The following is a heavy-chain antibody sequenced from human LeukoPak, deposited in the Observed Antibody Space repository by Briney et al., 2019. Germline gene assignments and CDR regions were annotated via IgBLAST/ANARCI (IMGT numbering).Heavy chain of an antibody. J-gene: IGHJ6*03. CDR1: GGSFSGYY. D-gene: IGHD5-18*01. V-gene: IGHV4-34*01. Sequence: TSSETLSLTCAVYGGSFSGYYWSWIRQPPGKGLEWIGEINHSGSTNYNPSLKSRVTISVDTSKNQFSLKLSSVTAADTAVYCCASPNPRRYSYHHRYYMDVWGKGTTVTISS. CDR3: ASPNPRRYSYHHRYYMDV. CDR2: INHSGST.